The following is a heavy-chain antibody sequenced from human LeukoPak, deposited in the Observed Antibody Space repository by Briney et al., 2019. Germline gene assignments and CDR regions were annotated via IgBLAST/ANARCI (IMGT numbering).Heavy chain of an antibody. CDR2: IRSKAYGETA. V-gene: IGHV3-49*03. D-gene: IGHD1-1*01. CDR1: GFTFGDYA. Sequence: GGSLRLSCTASGFTFGDYAMSWIRQAPGKGLEWVGFIRSKAYGETADYAASVKVRFTISRDDSKAIAYLQMNSLKTEDTAVYHCTRDRGAYNLYDYWGQGTLVTVSS. CDR3: TRDRGAYNLYDY. J-gene: IGHJ4*02.